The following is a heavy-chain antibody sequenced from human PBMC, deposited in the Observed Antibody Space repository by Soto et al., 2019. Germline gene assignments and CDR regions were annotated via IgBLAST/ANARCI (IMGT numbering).Heavy chain of an antibody. Sequence: QVQLQESGPGLVKPSETLSLTCTVSGGTISRYYWSWIRQPPGKGLEWIGYMYNTGSTVYNPSFKRLVTISVDTSKNQFSLKLNCVTAADTAVYYCARDLWGYCGTDCYPLDVWGQGTTVTVSS. D-gene: IGHD2-21*02. CDR2: MYNTGST. CDR1: GGTISRYY. V-gene: IGHV4-59*01. J-gene: IGHJ6*02. CDR3: ARDLWGYCGTDCYPLDV.